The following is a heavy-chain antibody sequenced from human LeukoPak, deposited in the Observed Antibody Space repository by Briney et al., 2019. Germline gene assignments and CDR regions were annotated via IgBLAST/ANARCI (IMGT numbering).Heavy chain of an antibody. CDR1: GGTFSGYT. J-gene: IGHJ4*02. CDR3: TREGAVPYSNYPFY. V-gene: IGHV1-69*04. D-gene: IGHD4-11*01. Sequence: GASVKVSCKASGGTFSGYTISWVRQAPGQGLEWMGRIIPILGIANYAQKFQGRVTITADKSTSTAYMELSSLRSEDTAVYYCTREGAVPYSNYPFYWGQGTLVTVSS. CDR2: IIPILGIA.